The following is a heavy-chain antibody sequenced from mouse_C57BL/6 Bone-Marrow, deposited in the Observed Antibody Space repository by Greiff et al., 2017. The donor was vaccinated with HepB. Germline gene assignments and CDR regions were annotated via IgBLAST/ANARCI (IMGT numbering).Heavy chain of an antibody. J-gene: IGHJ1*03. CDR1: DSEVFPIAY. V-gene: IGHV15-2*01. Sequence: QVQLQQSGSELRSPGSSVKLSCKDFDSEVFPIAYMSWVRQKPGHGFEWIGGILPSIGRTIYGEKFEDKATLDADTLSNTAYLELNSLTSEDSAIYYCARRVITTVVAYVHWYFDVWGTGTTVTVSS. D-gene: IGHD1-1*01. CDR3: ARRVITTVVAYVHWYFDV. CDR2: ILPSIGRT.